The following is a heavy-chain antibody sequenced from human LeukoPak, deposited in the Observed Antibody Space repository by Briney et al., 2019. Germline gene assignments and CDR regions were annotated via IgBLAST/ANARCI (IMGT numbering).Heavy chain of an antibody. J-gene: IGHJ4*02. D-gene: IGHD6-6*01. CDR1: GYSITSGWY. V-gene: IGHV4-38-2*01. Sequence: SETLSLTCAVSGYSITSGWYWSWIRQPPGKGLEWIGNVYHSGKTDYKSSLKGRLTRSVDTSKKEFSLRVRSVTAADTAVYYCASQSAAHAYWGQGALVNVSS. CDR3: ASQSAAHAY. CDR2: VYHSGKT.